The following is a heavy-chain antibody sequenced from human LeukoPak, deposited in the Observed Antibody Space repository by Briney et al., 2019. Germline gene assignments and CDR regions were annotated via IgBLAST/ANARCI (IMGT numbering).Heavy chain of an antibody. CDR1: GFTFSSYS. CDR2: ISSSSSYI. J-gene: IGHJ6*04. D-gene: IGHD3-9*01. Sequence: GGSLRLSCAASGFTFSSYSMNWVRQAPGKGLEWVSSISSSSSYIYYADSVKGRFTISRDNAKNSLYLQMNSLRAEDTAVYYCARERDILTGYPLMDVWGKGTTVTVSS. V-gene: IGHV3-21*01. CDR3: ARERDILTGYPLMDV.